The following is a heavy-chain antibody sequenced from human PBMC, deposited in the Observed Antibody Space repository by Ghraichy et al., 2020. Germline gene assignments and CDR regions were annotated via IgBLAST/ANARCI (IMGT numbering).Heavy chain of an antibody. V-gene: IGHV3-21*01. CDR3: ARDHCTSSSCLEGYYYGMDV. CDR2: ISSSRTYI. Sequence: GESLNISCAASGFTFSDYFMNWVRQAPGKGLEWISCISSSRTYIYYADSVRGRFTISRDNAQNSLYLEMNSLRAEDTAVYYCARDHCTSSSCLEGYYYGMDVWGQGTTVSVSS. D-gene: IGHD2-2*01. CDR1: GFTFSDYF. J-gene: IGHJ6*02.